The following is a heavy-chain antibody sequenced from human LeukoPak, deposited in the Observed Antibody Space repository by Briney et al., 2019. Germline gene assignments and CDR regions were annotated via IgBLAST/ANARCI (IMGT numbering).Heavy chain of an antibody. CDR2: IYYSGST. CDR1: GGSISSYY. CDR3: ARGPPPDFDY. J-gene: IGHJ4*02. V-gene: IGHV4-59*12. Sequence: SETLSLTFTVSGGSISSYYWSWIRQPPGKGLEWIGYIYYSGSTNYNPSLKSRVTISVDTSKNQFSLKLSSVTAADTAVYYCARGPPPDFDYWGRGTLVTVSS.